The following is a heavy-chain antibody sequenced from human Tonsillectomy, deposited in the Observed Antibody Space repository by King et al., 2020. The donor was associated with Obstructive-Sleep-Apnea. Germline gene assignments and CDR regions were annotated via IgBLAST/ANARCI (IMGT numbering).Heavy chain of an antibody. CDR1: GFTFSSSA. J-gene: IGHJ4*02. D-gene: IGHD6-13*01. Sequence: VQLVESGGGSVQPGGSLRLSCAASGFTFSSSAMSWVRQAPGKGLEWVSAIGGSGASTYYADSVKGRFTISRDNSRNTLYLQMNSLRGEDAAIYYCAKISGGIASASNFAYWGQGTLVTVSS. CDR3: AKISGGIASASNFAY. CDR2: IGGSGAST. V-gene: IGHV3-23*04.